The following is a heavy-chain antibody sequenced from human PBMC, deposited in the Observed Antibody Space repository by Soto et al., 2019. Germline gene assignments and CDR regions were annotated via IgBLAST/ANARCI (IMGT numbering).Heavy chain of an antibody. V-gene: IGHV4-61*01. CDR1: GGSVSSGSYY. D-gene: IGHD6-19*01. Sequence: SETLSLTCTVSGGSVSSGSYYWSWIRQPPGKGLEWIGYIYYSGSTNYNPSLKSRVTISVDTSKNQFSLKLSSVTAADTAVYYGARKGLVRPFDYWGQGTLVTVSS. CDR3: ARKGLVRPFDY. CDR2: IYYSGST. J-gene: IGHJ4*02.